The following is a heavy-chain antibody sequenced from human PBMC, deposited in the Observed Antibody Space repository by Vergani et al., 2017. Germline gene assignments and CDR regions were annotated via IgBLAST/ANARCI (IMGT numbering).Heavy chain of an antibody. CDR2: ISYDGSNK. Sequence: VQLVESGGGVVQPGRSLRLSCAASGFTFSSYAMHWVRQAPGKGLEWVAVISYDGSNKYYADSVKGRFTISRDNSKNTLYLQMNSLRAEDTAVYYCARDPSSGHWGQGTLVTVSS. J-gene: IGHJ4*02. D-gene: IGHD3-22*01. V-gene: IGHV3-30-3*01. CDR3: ARDPSSGH. CDR1: GFTFSSYA.